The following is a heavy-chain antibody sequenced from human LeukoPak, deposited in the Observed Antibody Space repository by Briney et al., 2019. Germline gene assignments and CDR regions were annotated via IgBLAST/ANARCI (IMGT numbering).Heavy chain of an antibody. CDR1: GFTFSSYA. D-gene: IGHD3-22*01. V-gene: IGHV3-23*01. Sequence: GGSLRLSCAASGFTFSSYAMSWVRQAPGKGLEWVSAISGSGGSTYYADSVKGRFTISRDNSKNTLYLQMNSLRTEDTAVYYCAKGLIEGYYDSSGYYDYWGQGTLVTVSS. CDR2: ISGSGGST. CDR3: AKGLIEGYYDSSGYYDY. J-gene: IGHJ4*02.